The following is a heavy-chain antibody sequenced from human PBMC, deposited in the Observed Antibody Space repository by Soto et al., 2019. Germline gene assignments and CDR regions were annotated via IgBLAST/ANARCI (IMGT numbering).Heavy chain of an antibody. V-gene: IGHV3-23*01. Sequence: GGSLRLSCAASGFTFNSYAMSWVRQAPGKGLEWVSGISGSGSSTYYADSVKGRFTISRDNSKNTLYLQMNSLRAEDTAVYYCARAHYGDYGYGMHVWGQGTTVTVSS. D-gene: IGHD4-17*01. CDR2: ISGSGSST. J-gene: IGHJ6*02. CDR1: GFTFNSYA. CDR3: ARAHYGDYGYGMHV.